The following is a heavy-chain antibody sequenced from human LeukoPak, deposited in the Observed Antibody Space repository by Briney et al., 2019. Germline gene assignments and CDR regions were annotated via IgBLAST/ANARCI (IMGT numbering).Heavy chain of an antibody. D-gene: IGHD6-19*01. CDR2: ISYDGSNK. CDR3: AKDLSSGWLTLYYYYGMDV. V-gene: IGHV3-30*18. CDR1: GFTFSSYG. J-gene: IGHJ6*02. Sequence: GGSLRLSCAASGFTFSSYGMHWVRQAPGKGLEWVAVISYDGSNKYYADSVKGRFTISRDNSKNTLYLQMNSLRAEDAAVYYCAKDLSSGWLTLYYYYGMDVWGQGTTVTVSS.